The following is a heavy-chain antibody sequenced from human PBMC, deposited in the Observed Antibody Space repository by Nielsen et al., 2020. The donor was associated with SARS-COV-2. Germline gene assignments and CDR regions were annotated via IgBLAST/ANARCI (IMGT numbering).Heavy chain of an antibody. Sequence: GESLKTPCAAPGFTFSSYEMNWVRQAPGKGLEWVSYISSSGSTIYYADSVKGRFTISRDNANNSLYLQMNSMRAEDTAVYYCARGRFGVPFDPWGQGTLVTVSS. J-gene: IGHJ5*02. CDR3: ARGRFGVPFDP. D-gene: IGHD3-10*01. V-gene: IGHV3-48*03. CDR2: ISSSGSTI. CDR1: GFTFSSYE.